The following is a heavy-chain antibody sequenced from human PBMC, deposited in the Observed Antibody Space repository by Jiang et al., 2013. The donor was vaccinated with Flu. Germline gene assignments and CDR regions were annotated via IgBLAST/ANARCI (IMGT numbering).Heavy chain of an antibody. CDR1: GGSMSSFY. J-gene: IGHJ4*02. D-gene: IGHD4-17*01. Sequence: GPGLVKPSETLSLTCTVSGGSMSSFYWKWVRQPPGKGLEWIGYISYSGSTNYNPSLKSRVTISVDTSKNQFSLKLSSVTAADTAVYYCASGYGDYVNYWGQGTLVTVSS. CDR2: ISYSGST. CDR3: ASGYGDYVNY. V-gene: IGHV4-59*01.